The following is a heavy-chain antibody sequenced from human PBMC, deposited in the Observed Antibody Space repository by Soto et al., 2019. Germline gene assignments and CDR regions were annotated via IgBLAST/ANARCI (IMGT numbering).Heavy chain of an antibody. CDR3: ARVRAGLGYCSSTSCYTFDY. CDR2: IYYSGST. V-gene: IGHV4-30-4*01. Sequence: QVQLQESGPGLVKPSQTLSLTCTVSGGSISSGDYYWSWIRQPPGKGLEWIGYIYYSGSTYYNPSLKSRVTISVDTSKNQFSLKLSSVTAADTAVYYCARVRAGLGYCSSTSCYTFDYWGQGTLVTVSS. D-gene: IGHD2-2*01. J-gene: IGHJ4*02. CDR1: GGSISSGDYY.